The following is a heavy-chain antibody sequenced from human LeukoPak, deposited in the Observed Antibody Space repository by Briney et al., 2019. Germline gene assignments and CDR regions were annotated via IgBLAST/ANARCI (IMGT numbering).Heavy chain of an antibody. CDR3: ARGNILTGYCFDF. V-gene: IGHV4-34*01. D-gene: IGHD3-9*01. CDR1: GGSITGYY. CDR2: IHYTGAT. J-gene: IGHJ4*02. Sequence: SETLSLTCAVYGGSITGYYWSWIRQTPGRGLEWVGEIHYTGATSYNPSLKSRATISTATSQNLYSLRLSSVAAADTAVYYCARGNILTGYCFDFWGQGALVTVSS.